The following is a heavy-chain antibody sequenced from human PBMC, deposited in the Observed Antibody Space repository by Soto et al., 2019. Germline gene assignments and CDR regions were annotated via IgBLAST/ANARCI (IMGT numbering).Heavy chain of an antibody. J-gene: IGHJ4*02. Sequence: GGSLRLSCAASGFTFSSYSMNWVRQAPGKGLEWVSSISSSSSYIYYADSVKGRFTISRDNAKNSLYLQMNSLRAEDTAVYYCARVNDYVWGSDYWGQGTLVTVSS. D-gene: IGHD3-16*01. CDR1: GFTFSSYS. CDR2: ISSSSSYI. CDR3: ARVNDYVWGSDY. V-gene: IGHV3-21*01.